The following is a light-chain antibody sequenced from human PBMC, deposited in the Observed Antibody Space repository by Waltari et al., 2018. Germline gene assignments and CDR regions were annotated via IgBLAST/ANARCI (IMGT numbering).Light chain of an antibody. CDR1: QSVSSN. CDR3: QQRSNWLWT. V-gene: IGKV3-11*01. J-gene: IGKJ1*01. Sequence: EFVLTQSPATLSLSPRERATLSCRTSQSVSSNLAWYQQKPGRAPRLLIYDTSNRATGIPARFSGSGSGTDFTLSISTLEPEDFAVYYCQQRSNWLWTFGQGTKVEIK. CDR2: DTS.